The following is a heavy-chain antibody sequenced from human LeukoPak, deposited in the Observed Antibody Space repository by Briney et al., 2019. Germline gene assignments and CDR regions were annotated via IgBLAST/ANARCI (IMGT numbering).Heavy chain of an antibody. CDR2: INQDGSQT. V-gene: IGHV3-7*01. D-gene: IGHD4-17*01. Sequence: GGSLRLSCAASGFTFRSNWMSWVRQAPGKGLEWVAKINQDGSQTKYVDSVKGRFTISRDNAKNSLHLQMNSLRADDTAVYYCAKYNDYGFDYWGQGTLVTVS. J-gene: IGHJ4*02. CDR3: AKYNDYGFDY. CDR1: GFTFRSNW.